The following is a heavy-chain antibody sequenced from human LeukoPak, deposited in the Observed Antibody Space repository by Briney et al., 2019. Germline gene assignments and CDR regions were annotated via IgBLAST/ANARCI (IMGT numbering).Heavy chain of an antibody. CDR3: ARGPRRYCSGGSCRLIDY. V-gene: IGHV4-61*09. J-gene: IGHJ4*02. D-gene: IGHD2-15*01. CDR2: IYTTGST. CDR1: GGSISSSRYY. Sequence: SQTLSLTCSVSGGSISSSRYYWSWIRQPAGKGLEWIGHIYTTGSTSYNPSLKSRVTISGDTSKSQFSLKLSSVTAADTAVYYCARGPRRYCSGGSCRLIDYWGQGTLVTVSS.